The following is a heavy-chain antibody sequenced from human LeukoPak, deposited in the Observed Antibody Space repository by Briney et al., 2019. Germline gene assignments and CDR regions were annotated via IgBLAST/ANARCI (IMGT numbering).Heavy chain of an antibody. D-gene: IGHD6-6*01. CDR3: ARGPYIAARRRTWYNWFDP. J-gene: IGHJ5*02. CDR1: GFTFSSYS. Sequence: PGGSLRLSCAASGFTFSSYSMNWVRQAPGKGLEWVSSISSSSSYIYYADSVKGRFTISRDNAKNSLYLQMNSLRAEDTAVYYCARGPYIAARRRTWYNWFDPWGQGTLVTVSS. V-gene: IGHV3-21*01. CDR2: ISSSSSYI.